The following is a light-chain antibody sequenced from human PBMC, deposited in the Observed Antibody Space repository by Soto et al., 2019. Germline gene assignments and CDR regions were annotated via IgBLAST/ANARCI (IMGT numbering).Light chain of an antibody. J-gene: IGLJ1*01. V-gene: IGLV2-14*03. CDR1: SSDVSGYNY. CDR2: DVS. CDR3: SSYTTGSPLVV. Sequence: QSALTQPASVSGSPGQSITISCTGTSSDVSGYNYVSWYQHHPGKAPKLMIFDVSKRPSGVSNRLSGSKSGNTASLTISWVPADEEADYYCSSYTTGSPLVVFGTGTKLTVL.